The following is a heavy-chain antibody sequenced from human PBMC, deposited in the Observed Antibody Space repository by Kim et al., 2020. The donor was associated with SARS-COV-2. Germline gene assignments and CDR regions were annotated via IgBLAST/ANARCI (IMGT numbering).Heavy chain of an antibody. J-gene: IGHJ4*02. CDR2: IIPIFGIA. CDR3: ARGRTEYSSSAGVDY. D-gene: IGHD6-6*01. V-gene: IGHV1-69*04. Sequence: SVKVSCKASGGTFSSYAISWVRQAPGQGLEWMGRIIPIFGIANYAQKFQGRVTITADKSTSTAYMELSSLRSEDTAVYYCARGRTEYSSSAGVDYWGQGTLVTVSS. CDR1: GGTFSSYA.